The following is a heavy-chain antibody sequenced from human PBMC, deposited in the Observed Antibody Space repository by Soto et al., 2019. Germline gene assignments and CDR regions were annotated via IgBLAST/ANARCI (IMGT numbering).Heavy chain of an antibody. J-gene: IGHJ6*02. V-gene: IGHV3-30*18. Sequence: GGSLRLSCAASGFTFSSYGMHWVRQAPGKGLEWVAVISYDGSNKYYADSVKGRFTISRDNSKNTLYLQMNSLRAEDTAVYYCAKDLAYSSSWYPYYYYYGMDVWGQGTTVTVSS. CDR1: GFTFSSYG. D-gene: IGHD6-13*01. CDR3: AKDLAYSSSWYPYYYYYGMDV. CDR2: ISYDGSNK.